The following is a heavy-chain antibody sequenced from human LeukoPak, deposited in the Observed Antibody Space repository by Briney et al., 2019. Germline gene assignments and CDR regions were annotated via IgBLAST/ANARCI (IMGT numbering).Heavy chain of an antibody. V-gene: IGHV3-74*01. Sequence: GGSLRLSCAASGFTFSSYLMHWVRQAPGKGLVWVSRINSDGGSTSYADSVKGRFTISRDNAKNTLYLQMNSLRAEDTAVYYCVHNTSRSSFDYWGQGTLVTVSS. CDR1: GFTFSSYL. D-gene: IGHD6-13*01. CDR3: VHNTSRSSFDY. CDR2: INSDGGST. J-gene: IGHJ4*02.